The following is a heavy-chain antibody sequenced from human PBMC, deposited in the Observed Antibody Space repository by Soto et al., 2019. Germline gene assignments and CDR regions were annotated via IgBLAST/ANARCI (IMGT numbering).Heavy chain of an antibody. CDR1: GGLFSSFA. Sequence: QEQLVQSGAEVKKPGSSVKVSCKDSGGLFSSFAISWVRQAPGQGLEWMGGIIPVFGTTNYAQKFQGRVTITADESTNTAYMEPSSLTSDDTAMYYCARGGGPYVWFNEFWGQGTQVTVSS. CDR2: IIPVFGTT. V-gene: IGHV1-69*01. D-gene: IGHD3-16*01. J-gene: IGHJ4*02. CDR3: ARGGGPYVWFNEF.